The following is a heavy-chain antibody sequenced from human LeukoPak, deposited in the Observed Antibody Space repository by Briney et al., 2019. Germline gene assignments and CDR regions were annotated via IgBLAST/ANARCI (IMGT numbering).Heavy chain of an antibody. V-gene: IGHV4-61*02. CDR1: GGSISSGSYY. D-gene: IGHD3-22*01. CDR3: ARQDSSGYYYEGYFQH. J-gene: IGHJ1*01. Sequence: PSQTLSLTCTVSGGSISSGSYYWSWIRQPAGKGLEWIGRIYTSGSTNYNPSLKSRVPISVDTSKNQFSLKLRSVTAADTAVYYCARQDSSGYYYEGYFQHWGQGTLVTFSS. CDR2: IYTSGST.